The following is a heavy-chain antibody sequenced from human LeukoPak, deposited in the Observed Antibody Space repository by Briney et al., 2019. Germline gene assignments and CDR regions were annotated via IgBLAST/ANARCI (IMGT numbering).Heavy chain of an antibody. J-gene: IGHJ2*01. V-gene: IGHV3-48*02. CDR2: ISSSSDTV. CDR1: GFTFSNYN. Sequence: GGPLRLSCAASGFTFSNYNMNWVRQAPGKGLEWVSYISSSSDTVFYPDSVKGRFTISRDNAKNSLYLQMYSLRDDDTALYYCARDDTGNSGHFDLWLGGTQVADSS. D-gene: IGHD1-1*01. CDR3: ARDDTGNSGHFDL.